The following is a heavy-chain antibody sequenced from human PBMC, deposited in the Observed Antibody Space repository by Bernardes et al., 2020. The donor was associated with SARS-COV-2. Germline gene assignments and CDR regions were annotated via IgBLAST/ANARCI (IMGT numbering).Heavy chain of an antibody. CDR3: VGSSCGVDCYIGGLRSWDYGMDV. CDR2: FYATGTT. CDR1: GGSISSSTYY. V-gene: IGHV4-39*01. Sequence: SETLSLTCTVSGGSISSSTYYWGWIRQPPGKGLEWIGSFYATGTTYYNPSLQSRVTKSLDKSKNQFSLRLRSVTAADTAVYYCVGSSCGVDCYIGGLRSWDYGMDVWGQGTTVTVSS. J-gene: IGHJ6*02. D-gene: IGHD2-21*02.